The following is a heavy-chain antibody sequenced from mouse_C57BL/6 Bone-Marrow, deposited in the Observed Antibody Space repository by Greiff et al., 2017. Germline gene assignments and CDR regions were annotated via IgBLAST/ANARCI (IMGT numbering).Heavy chain of an antibody. J-gene: IGHJ2*01. CDR1: GYTFTSYW. CDR3: AREGITTVVGNFDY. V-gene: IGHV1-50*01. D-gene: IGHD1-1*01. CDR2: IDPSDSYT. Sequence: QVQLQQPGAELVKPGASVKLSCKASGYTFTSYWMQWVKQRPGQGLEWIGEIDPSDSYTNYNQKFKGKATLTVDTSSSTAYMQLSSLTSEDSAVYYCAREGITTVVGNFDYWGQGTTLTVSS.